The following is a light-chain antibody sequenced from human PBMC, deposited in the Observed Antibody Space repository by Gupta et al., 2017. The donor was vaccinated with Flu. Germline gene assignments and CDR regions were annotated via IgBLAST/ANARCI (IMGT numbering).Light chain of an antibody. CDR3: SSYTSSSTV. V-gene: IGLV2-14*01. Sequence: QSXLTQPXSVSGSXGQSITISCTGTSSDVGGYNYVSWYQQHPGKAPKLMIYEVSNRPSGVSNRFSGSKSGNTASLTISGLQAEDEADYYCSSYTSSSTVFGTGTKVTVL. CDR2: EVS. J-gene: IGLJ1*01. CDR1: SSDVGGYNY.